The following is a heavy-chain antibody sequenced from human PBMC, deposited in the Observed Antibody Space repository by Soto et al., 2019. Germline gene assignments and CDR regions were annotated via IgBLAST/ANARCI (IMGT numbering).Heavy chain of an antibody. Sequence: GGSLRLSCAASGFTFSGSVMHWARQASGKGLEWVGRIRSKANSYATAYAASVKGRFTISRDDSKNTAYLQMNSLKTEDTAVYYCTSRGLIAAAGTRYFDYWGQGTLVTVSS. CDR3: TSRGLIAAAGTRYFDY. V-gene: IGHV3-73*01. D-gene: IGHD6-13*01. CDR1: GFTFSGSV. J-gene: IGHJ4*02. CDR2: IRSKANSYAT.